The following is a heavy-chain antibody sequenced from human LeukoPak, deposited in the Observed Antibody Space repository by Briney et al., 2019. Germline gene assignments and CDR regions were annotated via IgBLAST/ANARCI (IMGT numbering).Heavy chain of an antibody. D-gene: IGHD1-14*01. V-gene: IGHV3-23*01. CDR1: GFTFSTYA. CDR3: ATDVTGGAISF. CDR2: ITSSGGST. Sequence: PGGSLRLSCAASGFTFSTYATSWVRQAPGKGLEWVSIITSSGGSTNYADSVKGRFTISRDNSKNTLYLQMNSLKPDDTAVYYCATDVTGGAISFWGQGALVTVSS. J-gene: IGHJ4*02.